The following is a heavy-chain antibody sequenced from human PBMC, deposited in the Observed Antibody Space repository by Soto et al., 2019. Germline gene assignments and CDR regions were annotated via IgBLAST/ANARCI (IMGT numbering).Heavy chain of an antibody. Sequence: DVRLVESGGGLVQPGGSLRLSCEASGFTFSTYTMPWVRQAPGKGLESVSAIKSNGGATYYANSVKGRFTISRDDSRNTLYIQIGSLRAEDMGVYYCAREGEPGRADSWGQGTQVTVSS. CDR2: IKSNGGAT. D-gene: IGHD1-1*01. CDR3: AREGEPGRADS. J-gene: IGHJ4*02. CDR1: GFTFSTYT. V-gene: IGHV3-64*01.